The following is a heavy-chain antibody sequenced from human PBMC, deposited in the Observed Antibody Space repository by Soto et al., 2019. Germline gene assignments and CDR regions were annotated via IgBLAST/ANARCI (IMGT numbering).Heavy chain of an antibody. D-gene: IGHD4-4*01. Sequence: SETLSLTCTVSGGSISSGGYYWSWIRQHPGKGLEWIGYIYYSGSTYYNPSLKSRVTISVDTSKNQFSLKLSSVTAADTAVYYCARVSAFKSETTVTTGYWGQGTLVTVSS. V-gene: IGHV4-31*03. CDR1: GGSISSGGYY. J-gene: IGHJ4*02. CDR3: ARVSAFKSETTVTTGY. CDR2: IYYSGST.